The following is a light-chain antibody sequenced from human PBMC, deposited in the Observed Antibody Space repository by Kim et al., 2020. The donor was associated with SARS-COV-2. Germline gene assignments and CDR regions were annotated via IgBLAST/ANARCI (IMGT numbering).Light chain of an antibody. CDR3: QAWDSSTVM. Sequence: SYELTQPPSVSVSPGQTATITCSGDKFGDKYACWYLQKPGQAPVLVIYQDNKRPSGIPERFSGSNSGSTATLTISGAQAVDEADYYCQAWDSSTVMFGGGTKLTVL. CDR1: KFGDKY. V-gene: IGLV3-1*01. J-gene: IGLJ3*02. CDR2: QDN.